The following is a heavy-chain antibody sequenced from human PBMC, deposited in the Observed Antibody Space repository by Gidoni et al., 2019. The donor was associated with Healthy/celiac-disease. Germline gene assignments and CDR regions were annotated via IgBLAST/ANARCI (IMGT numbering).Heavy chain of an antibody. J-gene: IGHJ3*02. V-gene: IGHV3-11*01. CDR2: ISSSGSTI. CDR1: GCTVSDYY. D-gene: IGHD3-22*01. Sequence: QVQLVESGGGLVKPGGSLRLSCAASGCTVSDYYMGWIRQAPGKGLEWVSYISSSGSTIYYADSLKGRFTISRDNAKNSLYLQMNSLRAEDTAVYYCARHYYDSSGYLVSTEDDAFDIWGQGTMVTVSS. CDR3: ARHYYDSSGYLVSTEDDAFDI.